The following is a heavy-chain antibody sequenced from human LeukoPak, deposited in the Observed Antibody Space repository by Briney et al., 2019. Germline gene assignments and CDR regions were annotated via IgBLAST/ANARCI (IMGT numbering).Heavy chain of an antibody. Sequence: SQTLSLTCTVSGGSISSRSYYWGRIRQPPGKGLEWIGRIYYSGSTYYNPSLKSRVTLSVDTSKNQFSLKRSSVTAADTAVYYCARGTRGRSSSFHSYDMDVWGKGTTVTVSS. CDR2: IYYSGST. CDR1: GGSISSRSYY. D-gene: IGHD6-6*01. J-gene: IGHJ6*03. V-gene: IGHV4-39*02. CDR3: ARGTRGRSSSFHSYDMDV.